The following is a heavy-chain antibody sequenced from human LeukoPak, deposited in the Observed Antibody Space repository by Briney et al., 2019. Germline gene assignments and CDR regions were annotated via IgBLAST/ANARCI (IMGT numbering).Heavy chain of an antibody. CDR3: ARRHTTYYYGSGSRYFDY. D-gene: IGHD3-10*01. CDR2: INHSGST. Sequence: SETLSLTCAVYGGSFSGYYWSWIRQPPGKGLEWIGEINHSGSTNYNPSLKSRVTISVDTSKNQFSLKLSSVTAADTAVYYCARRHTTYYYGSGSRYFDYWGQGTLVTVSS. V-gene: IGHV4-34*01. CDR1: GGSFSGYY. J-gene: IGHJ4*02.